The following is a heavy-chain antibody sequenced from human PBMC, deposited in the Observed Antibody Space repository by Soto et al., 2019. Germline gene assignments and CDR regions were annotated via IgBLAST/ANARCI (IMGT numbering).Heavy chain of an antibody. CDR3: ARDLDGDIDCYSDL. Sequence: EEQLVESGGGLVQPGGSLRLSCAASGFTFSRYWMYWVRQAPGKGLVWVSRVGPDGTNSTYADSVKGRFTISRDNAKNKLYFQMNSLRDDDTAVYYCARDLDGDIDCYSDLWGRGTLVTVSS. CDR1: GFTFSRYW. D-gene: IGHD4-17*01. J-gene: IGHJ2*01. CDR2: VGPDGTNS. V-gene: IGHV3-74*03.